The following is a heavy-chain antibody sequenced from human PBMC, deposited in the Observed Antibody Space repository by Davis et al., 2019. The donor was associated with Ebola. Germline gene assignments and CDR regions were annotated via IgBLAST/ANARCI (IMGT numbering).Heavy chain of an antibody. CDR3: ARAPTPIVVVPAATEFNYYYYYMDV. J-gene: IGHJ6*03. Sequence: SVKVSCKASGGTFSSYAISWVRQAPGQGLEWMGGIIPIFGTANYAQKFQGRVTITADESTSTAYMELSSLRSEDTAVYYCARAPTPIVVVPAATEFNYYYYYMDVWGKGTTVTVSS. D-gene: IGHD2-2*01. CDR1: GGTFSSYA. CDR2: IIPIFGTA. V-gene: IGHV1-69*13.